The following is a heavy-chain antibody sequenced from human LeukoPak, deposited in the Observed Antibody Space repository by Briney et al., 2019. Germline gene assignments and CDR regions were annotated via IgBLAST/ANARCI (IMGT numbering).Heavy chain of an antibody. J-gene: IGHJ4*02. D-gene: IGHD1-20*01. Sequence: PGRSLRLSCAASGFTFSSYAMHWVRQAPGKGLEWVAVISYDGSNKYYADSVKGRFTISRDNSKNTLYLQMNSLRAEDTAVYYCARVGGLITGTTYDFDYWGQGTLVTVSS. CDR1: GFTFSSYA. V-gene: IGHV3-30*04. CDR3: ARVGGLITGTTYDFDY. CDR2: ISYDGSNK.